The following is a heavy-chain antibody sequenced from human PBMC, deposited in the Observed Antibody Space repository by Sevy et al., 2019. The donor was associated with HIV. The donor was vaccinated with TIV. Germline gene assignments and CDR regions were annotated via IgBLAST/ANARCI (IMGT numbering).Heavy chain of an antibody. CDR3: ARGGTIFGVVRD. V-gene: IGHV4-31*03. CDR2: IYYSGST. J-gene: IGHJ4*02. CDR1: GGSISSGGYY. D-gene: IGHD3-3*01. Sequence: SETLSLTCTVSGGSISSGGYYWSWIRQHPGKGLEWIGYIYYSGSTYYNPSLKSRVTISVDTSKNQFSLKLSSVTAVDTAVYYCARGGTIFGVVRDWGQGTLVTVSS.